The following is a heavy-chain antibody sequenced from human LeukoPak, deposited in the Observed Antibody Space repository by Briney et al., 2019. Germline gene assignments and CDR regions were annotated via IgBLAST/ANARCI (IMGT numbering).Heavy chain of an antibody. CDR2: IYYTGST. J-gene: IGHJ6*03. Sequence: PSETLSLTCNVSGVSISSHYWSWIRQPPGKGLEWIGYIYYTGSTNHNPSLKSRATISVDTSKNQFSLKLTSVTAADTAVYYCARQNCTLTSCYDYYHYHMDVWGKGTAVTISS. CDR3: ARQNCTLTSCYDYYHYHMDV. V-gene: IGHV4-59*08. D-gene: IGHD2-2*01. CDR1: GVSISSHY.